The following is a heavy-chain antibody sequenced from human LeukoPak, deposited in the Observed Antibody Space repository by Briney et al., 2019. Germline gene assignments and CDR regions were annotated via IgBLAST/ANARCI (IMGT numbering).Heavy chain of an antibody. V-gene: IGHV4-39*01. Sequence: SETLSLTCTVSGDSINSRRYYCGWIRQPPGKGLECIGCIYYSGITYYNPSLNSRVTISVDTSENQFSLRLISVPAADTAVYYCARHFPHMDYSGWKQGWFDPWGQGTLVTVSS. D-gene: IGHD6-19*01. CDR3: ARHFPHMDYSGWKQGWFDP. J-gene: IGHJ5*02. CDR1: GDSINSRRYY. CDR2: IYYSGIT.